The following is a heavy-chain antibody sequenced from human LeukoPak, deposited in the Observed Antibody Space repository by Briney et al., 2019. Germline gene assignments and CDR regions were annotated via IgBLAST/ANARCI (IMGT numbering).Heavy chain of an antibody. CDR2: IYYSGST. J-gene: IGHJ4*02. V-gene: IGHV4-31*03. CDR3: ARAIGWKFGVPYYFDY. CDR1: GGSISSGGYY. Sequence: SETLSLTCTVSGGSISSGGYYWSWIRQHPGKGLEWIGYIYYSGSTYYNPSLKSRVTISVDTSKNQFSLKLSSVTAADTAVYYCARAIGWKFGVPYYFDYWGQGTLVTVSS. D-gene: IGHD3-16*01.